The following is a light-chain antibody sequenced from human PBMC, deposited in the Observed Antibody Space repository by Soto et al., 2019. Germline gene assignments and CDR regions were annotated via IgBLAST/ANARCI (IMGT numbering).Light chain of an antibody. V-gene: IGLV3-1*01. Sequence: SYELTQPPSVSVSPGHTASITCSGDKLGKKYACWYQQRPGQSPVMVIYKDTKRPSGIPERFSGSNSGNTATLTISGAQTMCEDYYFCQVWERYTSVCGGGT. CDR2: KDT. J-gene: IGLJ3*02. CDR3: QVWERYTSV. CDR1: KLGKKY.